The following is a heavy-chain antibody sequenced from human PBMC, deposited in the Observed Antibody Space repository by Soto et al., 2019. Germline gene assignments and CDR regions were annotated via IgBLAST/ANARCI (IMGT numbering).Heavy chain of an antibody. J-gene: IGHJ6*02. V-gene: IGHV3-30-3*01. CDR3: ARDRCGGDCFLHYYYGMDV. CDR2: ISYDGSNK. CDR1: GFTFSSYA. Sequence: QVQLVESGGGVVQPGRSLRLSCAASGFTFSSYAMHWVRQAPGKGLAWVAVISYDGSNKYYADSVKGRFTISRDNSKNTLYLQMNSLGSEDTAVYYCARDRCGGDCFLHYYYGMDVWGQGTTVTVSS. D-gene: IGHD2-21*01.